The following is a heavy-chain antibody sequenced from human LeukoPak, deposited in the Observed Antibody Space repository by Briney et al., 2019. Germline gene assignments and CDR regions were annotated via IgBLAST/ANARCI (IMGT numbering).Heavy chain of an antibody. V-gene: IGHV1-2*02. CDR3: ARGALRYFDWLPFYFDY. Sequence: GASVKVSCKASGYTFTGYYMHWVRQAPGQGLEWMGWINPNSGGTNYAQKFQGRVTMTRDTSISTAYMELSRLRSDDTAVYYCARGALRYFDWLPFYFDYWGQGTLVTVSS. D-gene: IGHD3-9*01. CDR1: GYTFTGYY. J-gene: IGHJ4*02. CDR2: INPNSGGT.